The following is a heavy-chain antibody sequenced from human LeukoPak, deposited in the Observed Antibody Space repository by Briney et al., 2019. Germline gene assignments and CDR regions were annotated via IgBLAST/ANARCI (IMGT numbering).Heavy chain of an antibody. J-gene: IGHJ4*02. CDR2: ISSSGSTI. CDR3: ARDSGWNDGIDY. V-gene: IGHV3-48*04. CDR1: GFTFSSYS. D-gene: IGHD1-1*01. Sequence: PGGSLRLSCAASGFTFSSYSMNWVRQAPGKGLEWVSYISSSGSTIYYADSVKGRFTISRDNAKNSLYLQMNSLRAEDTAVYYCARDSGWNDGIDYWGQGTLVTVSS.